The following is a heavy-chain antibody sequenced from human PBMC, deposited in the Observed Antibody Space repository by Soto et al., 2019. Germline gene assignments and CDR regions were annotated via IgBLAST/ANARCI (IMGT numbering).Heavy chain of an antibody. Sequence: GSLRLSCAVSGFICSSYDMSWVRQAPGKGLEWVSTILVGGSTHYEDSVKGRFTISRDTSKNTVYLQMNSLTAGDTAFYYCAKATATSGGAFEIYGQGTMVTVSS. V-gene: IGHV3-23*01. D-gene: IGHD1-1*01. CDR1: GFICSSYD. CDR2: ILVGGST. J-gene: IGHJ3*02. CDR3: AKATATSGGAFEI.